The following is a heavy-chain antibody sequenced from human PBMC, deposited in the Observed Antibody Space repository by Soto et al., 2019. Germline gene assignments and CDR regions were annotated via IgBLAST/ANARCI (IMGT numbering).Heavy chain of an antibody. D-gene: IGHD2-2*01. CDR3: ARDYVVVPAATLYYYYYYGMDV. CDR1: GFTFSSYW. CDR2: INSDGSST. V-gene: IGHV3-74*01. J-gene: IGHJ6*02. Sequence: AGGSLRLSCAASGFTFSSYWMHWVRQAPGKGLVWVSRINSDGSSTSYADSVKGRFTISRDNAKNTLYLQMNSLRAEDTAVYYCARDYVVVPAATLYYYYYYGMDVWGQGTTVTVSS.